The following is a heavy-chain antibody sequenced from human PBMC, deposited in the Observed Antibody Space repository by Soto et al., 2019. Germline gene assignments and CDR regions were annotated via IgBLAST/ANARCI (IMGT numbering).Heavy chain of an antibody. J-gene: IGHJ4*02. CDR2: IYYSGST. CDR3: ASTTAAAGIDY. D-gene: IGHD6-13*01. CDR1: GGSISSGDYY. V-gene: IGHV4-31*03. Sequence: PSETLSLTCTVSGGSISSGDYYWSWIRQHPGKGLEWIGYIYYSGSTYYNPSLKSRVTISVDTSKNQFSLKLSSVTAADTAMYYCASTTAAAGIDYWGQGTLVTVSS.